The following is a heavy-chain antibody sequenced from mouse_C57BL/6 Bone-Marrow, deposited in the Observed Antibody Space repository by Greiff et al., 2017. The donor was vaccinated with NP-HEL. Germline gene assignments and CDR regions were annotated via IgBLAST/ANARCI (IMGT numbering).Heavy chain of an antibody. J-gene: IGHJ2*01. D-gene: IGHD2-5*01. CDR2: IYPGDGDT. V-gene: IGHV1-82*01. Sequence: VQLQQSGPELVKPGASVKISCKASGYAFSSSWMNWVKQRPGKGLEWIGRIYPGDGDTNYNGKFKGKATLTADKSSSTAYMQLSRLTSEDSAVYFCARRAYYSNFFFDYWGQGTTLTVSS. CDR3: ARRAYYSNFFFDY. CDR1: GYAFSSSW.